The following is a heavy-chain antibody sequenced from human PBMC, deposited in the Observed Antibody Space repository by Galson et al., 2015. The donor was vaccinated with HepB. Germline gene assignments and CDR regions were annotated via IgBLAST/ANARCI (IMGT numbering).Heavy chain of an antibody. J-gene: IGHJ5*02. CDR1: GGSISSSSYY. Sequence: SETLSLTCTVSGGSISSSSYYWGWIRQPPGKGLEWIGSIYYSGSTYYNPSLKSRVTVSVDTSKNQFSLKLSSVTAADTAVYYCGLGAGDYAENWFDPWGQGTLVTVSS. D-gene: IGHD4-17*01. V-gene: IGHV4-39*01. CDR2: IYYSGST. CDR3: GLGAGDYAENWFDP.